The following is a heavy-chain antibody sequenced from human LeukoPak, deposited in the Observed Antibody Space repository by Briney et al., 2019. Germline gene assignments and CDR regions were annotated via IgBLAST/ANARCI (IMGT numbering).Heavy chain of an antibody. CDR2: ISGSCGST. D-gene: IGHD6-6*01. V-gene: IGHV3-23*01. CDR3: AKHPGGIAARSDFGY. J-gene: IGHJ4*02. Sequence: GGSLRLSCAASGFTFSSYAMSWVRRAPGKGLEWVSAISGSCGSTYYADSVKGRFTISRDNSKKTLYLQMNSLRAGDTAVYYCAKHPGGIAARSDFGYWGQGTLVTVSS. CDR1: GFTFSSYA.